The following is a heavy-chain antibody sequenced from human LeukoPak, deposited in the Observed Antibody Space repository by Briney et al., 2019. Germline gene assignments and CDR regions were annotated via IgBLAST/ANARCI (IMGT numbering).Heavy chain of an antibody. CDR1: GGTFSSYA. CDR2: IIPIFGTA. J-gene: IGHJ5*02. V-gene: IGHV1-69*13. CDR3: ARNPKSAIVLMVYAIDSWFDP. Sequence: SVKVSCKASGGTFSSYAISWVRQAPGQGLEWMGGIIPIFGTANYAQKFQGRVTITADESASTAYMELSSLRSEDTAVYYCARNPKSAIVLMVYAIDSWFDPWGQGTLVTVSS. D-gene: IGHD2-8*01.